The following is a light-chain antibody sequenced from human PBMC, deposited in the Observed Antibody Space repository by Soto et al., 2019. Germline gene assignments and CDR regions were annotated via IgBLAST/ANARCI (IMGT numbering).Light chain of an antibody. J-gene: IGKJ1*01. CDR2: GAS. V-gene: IGKV3-15*01. CDR3: QHYNTWPWT. CDR1: QSVSSH. Sequence: IVLTQSPATLSLAPRERDGVCCRASQSVSSHLAWYQQKPGQAPRLLIYGASTRATGSPARFGGSGSGTEFTLTISSLQSEDFAVYYCQHYNTWPWTFGQGTKVDIK.